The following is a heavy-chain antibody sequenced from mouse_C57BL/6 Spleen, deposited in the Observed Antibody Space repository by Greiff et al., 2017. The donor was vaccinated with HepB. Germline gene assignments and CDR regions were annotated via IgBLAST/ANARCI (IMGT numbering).Heavy chain of an antibody. D-gene: IGHD2-5*01. Sequence: VQLQQPGAELVKPGASVKLSCKASGYTFTSYWMHWVKQRPGQGLEWIGMIHPNSGSTNYNEKFKSKATLTVDKSSSTAYMRLSSLTSEDSAVYYCARETSNYGFAYWGQGTLVTVSA. CDR1: GYTFTSYW. J-gene: IGHJ3*01. CDR3: ARETSNYGFAY. CDR2: IHPNSGST. V-gene: IGHV1-64*01.